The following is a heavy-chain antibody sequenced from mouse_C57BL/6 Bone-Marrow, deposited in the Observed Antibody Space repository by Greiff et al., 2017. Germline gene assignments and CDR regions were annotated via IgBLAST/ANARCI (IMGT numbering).Heavy chain of an antibody. CDR3: ARDAPYYGSSLSYFDY. CDR2: SRNKANDYTT. D-gene: IGHD1-1*01. J-gene: IGHJ2*01. CDR1: GFTFSDFY. Sequence: EVKLMESGGGLVQSGRSLRLSCATSGFTFSDFYMEWVRQAPGKGLEWIAASRNKANDYTTEYSASVKGRFIVSRDTSQSILYLQMNALRAEDTAIYYCARDAPYYGSSLSYFDYWGQGTTLTVSS. V-gene: IGHV7-1*01.